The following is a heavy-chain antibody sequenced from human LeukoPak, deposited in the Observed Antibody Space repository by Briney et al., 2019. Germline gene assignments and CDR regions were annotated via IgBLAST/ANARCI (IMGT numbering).Heavy chain of an antibody. CDR2: IYHSGST. Sequence: SETPSLTCTVSGGSISNYYWSWIRQPPGKGLEWVGSIYHSGSTYYNPSLKSRVTISVDTSKNQFSLKLSSVTAADTAVYYCARTVGATPQVDYWGQGTLVTVSS. J-gene: IGHJ4*02. V-gene: IGHV4-59*08. D-gene: IGHD1-26*01. CDR1: GGSISNYY. CDR3: ARTVGATPQVDY.